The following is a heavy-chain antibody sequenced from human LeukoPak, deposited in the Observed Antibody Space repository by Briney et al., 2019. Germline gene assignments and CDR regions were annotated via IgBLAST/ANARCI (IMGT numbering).Heavy chain of an antibody. D-gene: IGHD3-10*01. CDR1: GYTFTGYY. V-gene: IGHV1-2*02. Sequence: ASVKVSCTASGYTFTGYYMHWVRQAPGQGLEWMGWINPNSGGTNYAQKFQGRVTMTRDTSISTAYMELSRLRSDDTAVYYCARAPLGSSPPSGYWGQGTLVTVSS. CDR3: ARAPLGSSPPSGY. CDR2: INPNSGGT. J-gene: IGHJ4*02.